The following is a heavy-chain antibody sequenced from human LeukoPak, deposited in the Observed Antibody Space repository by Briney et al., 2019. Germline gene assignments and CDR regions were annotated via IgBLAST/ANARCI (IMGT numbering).Heavy chain of an antibody. CDR2: ISAYNGNT. Sequence: ASVKVSCKASGYTFTSYGISWVRQAPGQGLEWMGWISAYNGNTNYAQKLQGRVTMTTDTSTSTAYMELRSLRSDDTAVYYCARSHYHDSSGYYYHFDYWGQGTLVTVSS. J-gene: IGHJ4*02. V-gene: IGHV1-18*01. D-gene: IGHD3-22*01. CDR1: GYTFTSYG. CDR3: ARSHYHDSSGYYYHFDY.